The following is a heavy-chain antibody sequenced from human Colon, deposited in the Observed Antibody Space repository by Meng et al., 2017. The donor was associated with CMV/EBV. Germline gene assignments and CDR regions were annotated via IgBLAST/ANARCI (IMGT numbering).Heavy chain of an antibody. CDR2: IHWDDDK. Sequence: TSKMASPALGKPTPTLPRLFPLSAIPLPTTGAGVAWVRQPPGKAPELLALIHWDDDKRYSPSLKNRLNITKDTSKNQVVFSMTDLDPADTGTFYCARHSLTILTDWGQGALVTVSS. D-gene: IGHD2-8*02. V-gene: IGHV2-5*02. CDR1: AIPLPTTGAG. J-gene: IGHJ4*02. CDR3: ARHSLTILTD.